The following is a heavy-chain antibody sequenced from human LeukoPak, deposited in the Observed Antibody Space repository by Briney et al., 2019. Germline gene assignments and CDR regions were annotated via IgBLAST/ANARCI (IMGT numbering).Heavy chain of an antibody. CDR1: GGSISSGGYY. CDR2: IYYSGST. V-gene: IGHV4-31*03. CDR3: ARVEKDGYYYDSSGYSNAFDI. Sequence: PSETLSLTCTVSGGSISSGGYYWSWIRQHPGKGLEWIGYIYYSGSTYYNPSLKSRVTISVDTSKNQFSLKLSSVTAADTAVYYCARVEKDGYYYDSSGYSNAFDIWGQGTMVTVSS. J-gene: IGHJ3*02. D-gene: IGHD3-22*01.